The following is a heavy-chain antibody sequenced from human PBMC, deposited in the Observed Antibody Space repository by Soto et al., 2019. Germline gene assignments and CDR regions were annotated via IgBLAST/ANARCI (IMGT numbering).Heavy chain of an antibody. D-gene: IGHD2-21*01. CDR2: LSDRGSSA. CDR1: GFTFNGYA. J-gene: IGHJ4*02. V-gene: IGHV3-23*04. CDR3: AKAFCDAATCFPCES. Sequence: EVHLVQSGGGLVQPGESLSLSCVASGFTFNGYAMHWVRQTPGKGLEWVAALSDRGSSAYYADSVKGRFTISRDKSTKTLSLHMHTLRVEDTAVYFCAKAFCDAATCFPCESWGQGTPVAVSP.